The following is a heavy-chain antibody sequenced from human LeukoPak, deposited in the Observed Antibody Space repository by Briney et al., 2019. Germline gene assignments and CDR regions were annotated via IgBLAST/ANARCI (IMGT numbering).Heavy chain of an antibody. CDR1: GGTFSSYA. CDR3: ARVNGSGSYLFDY. J-gene: IGHJ4*02. CDR2: INAGNGNT. V-gene: IGHV1-3*01. D-gene: IGHD3-10*01. Sequence: ASVKVSCKASGGTFSSYAISWVRQAPGQGLEWMGWINAGNGNTKYSQKFQGRVTITRDTSASTAYMELSSLRSEDTAVYYCARVNGSGSYLFDYWGQGTLVTVSS.